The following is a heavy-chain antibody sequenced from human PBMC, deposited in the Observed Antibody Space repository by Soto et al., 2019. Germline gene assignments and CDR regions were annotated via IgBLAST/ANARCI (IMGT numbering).Heavy chain of an antibody. CDR1: GGTVSSYS. Sequence: QVQLVQSGAEVKKPGSSVKVSCKASGGTVSSYSISWVRQAPGQGLEWMGRIIPILGIANYAQKFQGRVTITADKSTSTAHMELSSLRSEDTAVYYCARKYCSSTSCYAPDYGMDVWGQGTTVTVSS. CDR3: ARKYCSSTSCYAPDYGMDV. CDR2: IIPILGIA. V-gene: IGHV1-69*02. J-gene: IGHJ6*02. D-gene: IGHD2-2*01.